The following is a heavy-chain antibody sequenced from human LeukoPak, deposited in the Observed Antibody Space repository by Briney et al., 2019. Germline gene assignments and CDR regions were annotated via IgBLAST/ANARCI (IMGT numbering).Heavy chain of an antibody. D-gene: IGHD3-22*01. Sequence: KASETLSLTCTVSGGSISSSNFYWGWIRQPPGKGLEWIGSIYYSGSTYYNPSLKSRVTISVDTSKNQFSLKLSSVTAADTAVYYCARRGYDSSGYYRNYWGQGTLVTVSS. V-gene: IGHV4-39*01. CDR2: IYYSGST. CDR3: ARRGYDSSGYYRNY. CDR1: GGSISSSNFY. J-gene: IGHJ4*02.